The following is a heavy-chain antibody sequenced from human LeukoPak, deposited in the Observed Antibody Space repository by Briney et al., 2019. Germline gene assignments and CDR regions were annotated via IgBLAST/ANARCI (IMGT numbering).Heavy chain of an antibody. Sequence: GGSLRLSCAASGFTFSSYAMHWVRQAPGKGLEWVAVISYDGSNKYYADSVKGRFTISRDNSKNTLYLQMNSLRAEDTAVYYCARDGYDSSGYFYRYGMDVWGQGTTVTVSS. CDR2: ISYDGSNK. CDR3: ARDGYDSSGYFYRYGMDV. CDR1: GFTFSSYA. D-gene: IGHD3-22*01. J-gene: IGHJ6*02. V-gene: IGHV3-30-3*01.